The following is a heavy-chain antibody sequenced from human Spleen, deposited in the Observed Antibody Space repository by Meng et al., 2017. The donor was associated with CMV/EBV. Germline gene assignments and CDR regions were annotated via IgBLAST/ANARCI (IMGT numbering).Heavy chain of an antibody. V-gene: IGHV4-34*01. J-gene: IGHJ3*02. Sequence: SETLSLTCDVYGGSFSGYYWSWIRQPPGKGLEWIAEINHSGSTNYNPSLKSRVTISVDTSKNQFSLKLSSVTAADTAVYYCATQGEGYCSSTSCYGAFDIWGQGTMVTVSS. CDR3: ATQGEGYCSSTSCYGAFDI. D-gene: IGHD2-2*01. CDR2: INHSGST. CDR1: GGSFSGYY.